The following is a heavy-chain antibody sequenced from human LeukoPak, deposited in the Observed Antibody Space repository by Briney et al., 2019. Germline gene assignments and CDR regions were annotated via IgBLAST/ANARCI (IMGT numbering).Heavy chain of an antibody. V-gene: IGHV1-69*05. J-gene: IGHJ4*02. Sequence: SVKVSCKASGGTFSSCAISWVRQAPGQGLEWMGRIIPIFGTANYAQKFQGRVTITTDESTSTAYMELSSLRSEDTAVYYCASSKYYYDSSGYYYFDYWGQGTLVTVSS. CDR3: ASSKYYYDSSGYYYFDY. CDR1: GGTFSSCA. CDR2: IIPIFGTA. D-gene: IGHD3-22*01.